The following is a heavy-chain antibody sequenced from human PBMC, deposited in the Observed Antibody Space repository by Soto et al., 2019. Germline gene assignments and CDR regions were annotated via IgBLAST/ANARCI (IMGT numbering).Heavy chain of an antibody. CDR2: ISYDVGNK. CDR3: GRPSKVRYHGIDV. D-gene: IGHD2-2*01. CDR1: GFTFSSYG. Sequence: LRLSCAASGFTFSSYGMHWFRQAPGKGLEWVAIISYDVGNKYYADSVKGRFIMSRDNLKNTLDLQMDSLRVGDRDVYYCGRPSKVRYHGIDVGCQCNSVTVSS. V-gene: IGHV3-30*03. J-gene: IGHJ6*02.